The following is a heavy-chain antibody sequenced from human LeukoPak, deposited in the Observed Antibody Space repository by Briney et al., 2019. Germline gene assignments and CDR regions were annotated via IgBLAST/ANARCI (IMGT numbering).Heavy chain of an antibody. Sequence: PGGSLRLSCAASGFTFSNAWMSWVRQAPGKGLEWVGRIKSKTDGGTTDYAAPVKGRFTISRDDSKNTLYLQMNSLKTEDTAVYYCTTVLGVVVVGDVFDYWGQGTLVTVSS. V-gene: IGHV3-15*01. D-gene: IGHD2-15*01. J-gene: IGHJ4*02. CDR1: GFTFSNAW. CDR3: TTVLGVVVVGDVFDY. CDR2: IKSKTDGGTT.